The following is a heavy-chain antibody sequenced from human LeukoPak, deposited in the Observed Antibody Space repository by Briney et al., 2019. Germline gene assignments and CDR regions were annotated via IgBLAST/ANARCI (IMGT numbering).Heavy chain of an antibody. CDR2: IKQDGSEK. D-gene: IGHD6-13*01. V-gene: IGHV3-7*03. J-gene: IGHJ4*02. Sequence: GGSLRLSCAASGFTLSSYAMSWVRQAPGKGLEWVANIKQDGSEKYYVDSVKGRFTISRDNAKNSLYLQMNSLRAEDTAVYYCARGQLVQDYWGQGTLVTVSS. CDR1: GFTLSSYA. CDR3: ARGQLVQDY.